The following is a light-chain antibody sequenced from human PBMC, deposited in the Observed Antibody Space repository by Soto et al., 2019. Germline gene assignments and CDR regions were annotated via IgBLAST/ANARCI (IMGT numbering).Light chain of an antibody. CDR1: QSVRNN. V-gene: IGKV3-15*01. CDR3: QQYNNWPPIT. Sequence: EVMMTQSPATLSVSPGERATLSCRASQSVRNNLAWYQQKPGQAPRLLIYYASTKATGIPARFSGSGSGTEFTLTISSLHYEDFALYYRQQYNNWPPITFGQGTRLEIK. CDR2: YAS. J-gene: IGKJ5*01.